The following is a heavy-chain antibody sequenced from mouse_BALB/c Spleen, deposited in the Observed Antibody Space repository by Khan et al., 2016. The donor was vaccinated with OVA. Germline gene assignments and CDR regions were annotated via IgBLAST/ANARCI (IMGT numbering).Heavy chain of an antibody. Sequence: QIQLVQSGPELKKPGETVKISCKASGYTFKNHGMNWVKQAPGKGLKWMGWINTYTGEPTYVEDFKGRFAFSLETSASTAYLQINNLKNEDTATXSCARPPFFSYVMVYWGQGTSVTVSA. CDR1: GYTFKNHG. J-gene: IGHJ4*01. CDR2: INTYTGEP. CDR3: ARPPFFSYVMVY. V-gene: IGHV9-3-1*01.